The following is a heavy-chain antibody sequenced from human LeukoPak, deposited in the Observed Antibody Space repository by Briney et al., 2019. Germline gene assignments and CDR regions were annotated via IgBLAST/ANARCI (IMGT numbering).Heavy chain of an antibody. J-gene: IGHJ5*02. CDR1: VLTFSSYS. D-gene: IGHD1-7*01. CDR3: ARDSEGVTGTTSWFDP. V-gene: IGHV3-21*01. CDR2: IRTSSSYI. Sequence: GGSLRLSCAASVLTFSSYSMYWVRQAPAKGLEWVSCIRTSSSYIYYADSVKGRFTISRDNARNSLYLQMNSLRAEDTAVYYCARDSEGVTGTTSWFDPWGQGTLVTVSS.